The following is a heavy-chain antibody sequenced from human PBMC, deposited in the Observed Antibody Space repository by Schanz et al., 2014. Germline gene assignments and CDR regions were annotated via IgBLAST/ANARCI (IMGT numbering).Heavy chain of an antibody. J-gene: IGHJ3*01. CDR3: ARETTIITGGAFDV. D-gene: IGHD3-9*01. V-gene: IGHV1-18*01. CDR1: GYSFTTYG. CDR2: ISAFDDKT. Sequence: QGQLVQSGAEVKKPGASVKVSCKASGYSFTTYGLNWVRQAPGQGPEWMGWISAFDDKTDYAQNFQGRIIMTTDTSTTTVYMELRGLRSDDTAVYYCARETTIITGGAFDVWGQGTMVTVSS.